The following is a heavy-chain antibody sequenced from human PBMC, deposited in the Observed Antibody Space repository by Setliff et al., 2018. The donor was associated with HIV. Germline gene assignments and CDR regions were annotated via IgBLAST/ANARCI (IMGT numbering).Heavy chain of an antibody. CDR3: ATARSSGRYGYYYYMDV. D-gene: IGHD1-26*01. V-gene: IGHV1-46*01. CDR2: INPSGGET. CDR1: GHSFTTYF. J-gene: IGHJ6*03. Sequence: ASVKVSCKASGHSFTTYFLHWVRQAPGQGLEWMGMINPSGGETIYAQKFQGRVTMTEDTSTDTAYMELSSLRSEDTAVYYCATARSSGRYGYYYYMDVWGKGTTVTVSS.